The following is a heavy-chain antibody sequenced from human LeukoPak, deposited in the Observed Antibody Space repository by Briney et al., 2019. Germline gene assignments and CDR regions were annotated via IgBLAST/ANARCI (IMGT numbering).Heavy chain of an antibody. J-gene: IGHJ3*02. D-gene: IGHD1-26*01. CDR2: ISSGGSTR. Sequence: GVSLRLSCAASGFTFSDYYMSWIRQAPGKGLVGVSYISSGGSTRDYAGTVKGRFTISRDNAKNSLYLQMNSVRAEDTAVYYCARGGSYYAFDIWGQGTMVTVSS. CDR3: ARGGSYYAFDI. V-gene: IGHV3-11*04. CDR1: GFTFSDYY.